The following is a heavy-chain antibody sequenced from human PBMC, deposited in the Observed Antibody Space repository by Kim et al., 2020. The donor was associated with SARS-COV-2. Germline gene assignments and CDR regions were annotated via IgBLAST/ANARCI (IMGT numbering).Heavy chain of an antibody. CDR1: GGTFSSYA. D-gene: IGHD6-19*01. CDR3: AHRQYSSGRFDY. Sequence: SVKVSCKASGGTFSSYAISWVRQAPGQGLEWMGGIIPIFGTANYAQKFQGSVTITADESTSTAYMELSSLRSEDTAVYYCAHRQYSSGRFDYWGQGTLVTVSS. V-gene: IGHV1-69*13. J-gene: IGHJ4*02. CDR2: IIPIFGTA.